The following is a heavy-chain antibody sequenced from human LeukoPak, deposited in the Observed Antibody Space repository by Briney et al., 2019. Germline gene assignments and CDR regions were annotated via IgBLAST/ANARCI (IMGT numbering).Heavy chain of an antibody. V-gene: IGHV3-15*01. CDR3: THIASSWSAHYYYYMDV. D-gene: IGHD6-13*01. J-gene: IGHJ6*03. CDR2: IKSETDGGTT. CDR1: GFTFSNAW. Sequence: PGGSLRLSCAASGFTFSNAWMSWVRQAPGKGLEWVGRIKSETDGGTTDYAAPVKGRFTISRDDSKNTLYLQMTSLKTEDTAVYYCTHIASSWSAHYYYYMDVWGKGTTVTVS.